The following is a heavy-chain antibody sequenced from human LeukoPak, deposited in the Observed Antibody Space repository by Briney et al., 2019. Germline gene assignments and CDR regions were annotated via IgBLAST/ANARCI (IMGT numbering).Heavy chain of an antibody. CDR2: MNPNSGNT. D-gene: IGHD3-16*01. CDR1: GYTFTSYD. CDR3: ARRAIRYDYVSAFRDAFDI. V-gene: IGHV1-8*01. J-gene: IGHJ3*02. Sequence: ASVKVSCKASGYTFTSYDINWVRQATGQGLEWMGWMNPNSGNTGYAQKFQGRVTMTRNTSISTAYMELSSLRSEDTAVYYCARRAIRYDYVSAFRDAFDIWGQGTMVTVSS.